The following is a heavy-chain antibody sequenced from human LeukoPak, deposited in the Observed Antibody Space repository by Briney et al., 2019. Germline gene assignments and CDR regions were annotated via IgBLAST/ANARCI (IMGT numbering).Heavy chain of an antibody. CDR1: GFTFSSYA. V-gene: IGHV3-21*01. CDR3: TRSNSNYFDY. CDR2: ISSGSSFI. J-gene: IGHJ4*02. D-gene: IGHD1-7*01. Sequence: GRSLRLSCAASGFTFSSYAMHWVRQAPGKGLEWVSSISSGSSFISCADSVKGRFTISRDNSKNSLYLQMNSLRAEDTAVYYCTRSNSNYFDYWGLGTLVTVSS.